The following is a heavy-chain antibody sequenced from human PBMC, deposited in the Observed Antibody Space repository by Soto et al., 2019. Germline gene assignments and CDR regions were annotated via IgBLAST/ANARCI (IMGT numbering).Heavy chain of an antibody. V-gene: IGHV1-69*13. CDR2: ISPIFGTA. Sequence: SVKVSFKASGGTFSSYAISWVRQAPGQGLEWMGGISPIFGTANYAQKFQGRVTITADESTSTAYIELSSLRSEDTDVYYCARGRSWYFDLWGRGTLVTVSS. CDR1: GGTFSSYA. CDR3: ARGRSWYFDL. J-gene: IGHJ2*01.